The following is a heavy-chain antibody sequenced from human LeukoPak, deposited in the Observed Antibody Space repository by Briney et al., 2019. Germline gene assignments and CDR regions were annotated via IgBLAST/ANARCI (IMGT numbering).Heavy chain of an antibody. V-gene: IGHV3-7*01. CDR2: IKQDGSEN. CDR3: ARNPAEQQRGYSGYDPNWFDP. D-gene: IGHD5-12*01. Sequence: PGGSLRLSCAASGFTFSSYWMSWVRQAPGKGLEWVANIKQDGSENYYVDSVKGRFTITRDNAKNSLYLQMNSLRAEDTAVYYCARNPAEQQRGYSGYDPNWFDPWGQGTLVTVSS. J-gene: IGHJ5*02. CDR1: GFTFSSYW.